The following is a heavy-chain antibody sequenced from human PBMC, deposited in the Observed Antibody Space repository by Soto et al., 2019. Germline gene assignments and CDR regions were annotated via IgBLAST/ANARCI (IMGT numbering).Heavy chain of an antibody. D-gene: IGHD6-19*01. Sequence: PGGSLRLSCAASGSTFSSYAMSWVRQAPGKGLEWVSAISGSGGSTYYADSVKGRFTISRDNSKNTLYLQMNSLRAEDTAVYYCAKRAAVAHYVYYFDYWGQGTLVTVSS. CDR3: AKRAAVAHYVYYFDY. V-gene: IGHV3-23*01. J-gene: IGHJ4*02. CDR2: ISGSGGST. CDR1: GSTFSSYA.